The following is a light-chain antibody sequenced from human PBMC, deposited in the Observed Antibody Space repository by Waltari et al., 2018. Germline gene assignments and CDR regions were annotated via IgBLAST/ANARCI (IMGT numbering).Light chain of an antibody. CDR3: QKYGTRPAT. V-gene: IGKV3-20*01. Sequence: EIVLTQSPASLSLSPGDRATLSCRASQSVGRTLAWYQQRPGQAPRLLIYDASSRATDIPDRFSGSGSGTDFSLTISRLEPEDFAVYYCQKYGTRPATFGQGTKVEVK. CDR1: QSVGRT. CDR2: DAS. J-gene: IGKJ1*01.